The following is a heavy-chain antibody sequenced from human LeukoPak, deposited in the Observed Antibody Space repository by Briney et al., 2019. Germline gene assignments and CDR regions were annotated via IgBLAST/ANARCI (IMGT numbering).Heavy chain of an antibody. Sequence: PGGSLRLSCAASGFTFSSYAVSWVRQAPGKGLEWVSAISGSGGSTYYADSVKGRFTISRDNSKNTLYLQMNSLRAEDTAVYYCAKVGDRYYYDSSGYYSHLYYYYMDVWGKGTTVTVSS. CDR1: GFTFSSYA. CDR3: AKVGDRYYYDSSGYYSHLYYYYMDV. D-gene: IGHD3-22*01. J-gene: IGHJ6*03. V-gene: IGHV3-23*01. CDR2: ISGSGGST.